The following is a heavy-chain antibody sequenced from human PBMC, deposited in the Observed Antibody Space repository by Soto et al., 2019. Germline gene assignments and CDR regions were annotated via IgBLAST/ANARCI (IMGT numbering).Heavy chain of an antibody. CDR2: ISGSGGST. D-gene: IGHD3-22*01. CDR3: AKDLSYYDSSGYYYPGYFDY. V-gene: IGHV3-23*01. Sequence: LRLSCAASGFTFSSYAMSWVRQAPGKGLEWVSAISGSGGSTYYADSVKGRFTISRDNSKNTLYLQMNSLRAEDTAVYYCAKDLSYYDSSGYYYPGYFDYWGQGTLVTVSS. CDR1: GFTFSSYA. J-gene: IGHJ4*02.